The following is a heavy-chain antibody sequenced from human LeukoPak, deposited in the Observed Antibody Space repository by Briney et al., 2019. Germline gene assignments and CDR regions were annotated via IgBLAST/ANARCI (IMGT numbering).Heavy chain of an antibody. Sequence: GGSLRLSCAASGFTFSSYGMHWVRQAPGKGLEWVAVISYDGSNKYYADSVKGRFTISRDNAKNSLYLQMNSLRAEDTAVYYCARDRRAAAGTLAGYWGQGTLVTVSS. J-gene: IGHJ4*02. V-gene: IGHV3-30*03. CDR3: ARDRRAAAGTLAGY. CDR1: GFTFSSYG. CDR2: ISYDGSNK. D-gene: IGHD6-13*01.